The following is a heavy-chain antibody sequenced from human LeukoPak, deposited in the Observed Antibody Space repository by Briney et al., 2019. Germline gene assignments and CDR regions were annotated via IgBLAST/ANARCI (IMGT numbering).Heavy chain of an antibody. CDR1: GYTFTGYY. CDR3: ARAGRVAGRPVANY. V-gene: IGHV1-2*02. D-gene: IGHD6-19*01. J-gene: IGHJ4*02. Sequence: ASVKVSCKASGYTFTGYYIHWVRQAPGQGLEWMGWINPNSGGTNYAQKFQGRVTMTRDTSISTAYMELSGLRSDDTAVYYCARAGRVAGRPVANYWGQGTLVTVSS. CDR2: INPNSGGT.